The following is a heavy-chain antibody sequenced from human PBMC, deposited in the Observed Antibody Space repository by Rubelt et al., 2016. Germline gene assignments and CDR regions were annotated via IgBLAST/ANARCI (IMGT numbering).Heavy chain of an antibody. CDR2: IHYSGST. CDR3: ARAFDSDGYWFIDY. J-gene: IGHJ4*02. D-gene: IGHD3-22*01. V-gene: IGHV4-59*01. CDR1: GGAISRYY. Sequence: GGAISRYYWTWIRQPPGKGLEWIGYIHYSGSTNYNPSLKSRVTISVDTSRNQFSLKLSSVTAADTAVYYCARAFDSDGYWFIDYWGQGTLVTVSS.